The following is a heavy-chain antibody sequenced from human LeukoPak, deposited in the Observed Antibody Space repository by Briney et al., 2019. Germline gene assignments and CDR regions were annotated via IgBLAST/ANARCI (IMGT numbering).Heavy chain of an antibody. CDR2: IYYSGST. CDR1: GGSISSHY. V-gene: IGHV4-59*11. Sequence: SETLSLTCTVSGGSISSHYWSWIRQSPGKGLEWVGHIYYSGSTNYNPSLKSRVTISVDTSKNQFSLRLSSVTAADTAVYYCARVGNSGSFETWGQGTMVTVSS. J-gene: IGHJ3*02. D-gene: IGHD4-23*01. CDR3: ARVGNSGSFET.